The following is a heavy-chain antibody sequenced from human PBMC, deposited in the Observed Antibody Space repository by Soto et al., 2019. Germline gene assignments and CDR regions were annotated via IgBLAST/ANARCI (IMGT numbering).Heavy chain of an antibody. Sequence: PGESLKISCKGSGYSFTNYWISWVRQMPGKGLELMGRIDPSDSYTNYSPSFQGHVTISVDKAISTAYLQWSSLKASDTAMYYCARLPRQMAFQSPWGQGTLVTVSS. J-gene: IGHJ5*02. CDR1: GYSFTNYW. CDR3: ARLPRQMAFQSP. D-gene: IGHD2-8*01. V-gene: IGHV5-10-1*01. CDR2: IDPSDSYT.